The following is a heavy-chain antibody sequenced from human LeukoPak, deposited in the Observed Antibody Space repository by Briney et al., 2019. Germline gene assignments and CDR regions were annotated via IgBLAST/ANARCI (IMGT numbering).Heavy chain of an antibody. CDR3: ARYGCSVWQGGWHAFDI. J-gene: IGHJ3*02. D-gene: IGHD4-17*01. V-gene: IGHV1-46*01. CDR1: GYTFTSYY. Sequence: GASVKVSCKASGYTFTSYYLHRVRQAPGQGLEWMGIIHPTVGDTTYAQKFQGRVTMTRDMSPGTVYMDLSSLRSEATAVYYCARYGCSVWQGGWHAFDIWGQGTTVTVSS. CDR2: IHPTVGDT.